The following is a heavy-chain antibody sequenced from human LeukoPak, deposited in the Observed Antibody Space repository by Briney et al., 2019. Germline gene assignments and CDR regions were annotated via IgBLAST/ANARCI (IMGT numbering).Heavy chain of an antibody. D-gene: IGHD3-10*01. CDR1: GFTIRNDW. V-gene: IGHV3-7*01. Sequence: GGSLRLSCAASGFTIRNDWMSWVRQAPGQGLESVAKIKEDGTDKYYVDSVRGRFTISRDNAKNSLYLQMNSLRAEDTALYFCVPETWFRFTIWGQGTTVTVSP. CDR2: IKEDGTDK. CDR3: VPETWFRFTI. J-gene: IGHJ3*02.